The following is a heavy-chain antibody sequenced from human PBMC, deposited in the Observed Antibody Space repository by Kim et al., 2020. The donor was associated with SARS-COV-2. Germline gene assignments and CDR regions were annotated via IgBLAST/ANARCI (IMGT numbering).Heavy chain of an antibody. CDR2: FDPEDGET. V-gene: IGHV1-24*01. Sequence: ASVKVSCKVSGYTLTELSMHWVRQAPGKGLEWMGGFDPEDGETIYAQKFQGRVTMTEDTSTDTAYMELSSLRSEDTAVYYCATGRIPAMVLDYYYYGMDVWGQGTTVTVSS. D-gene: IGHD5-18*01. J-gene: IGHJ6*02. CDR3: ATGRIPAMVLDYYYYGMDV. CDR1: GYTLTELS.